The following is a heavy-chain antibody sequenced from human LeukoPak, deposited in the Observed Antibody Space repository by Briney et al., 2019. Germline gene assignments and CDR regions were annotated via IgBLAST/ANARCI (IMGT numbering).Heavy chain of an antibody. Sequence: SETLSLTCAVYGGSFSGYYWSWIRQPPGKGLEWIGEINHSGSTNYNPSLKSRVTISVDTSKNQFSLKLSSVTAADTAVYYCASLKGGYSSGWYVYWGQGTLVTVSS. V-gene: IGHV4-34*01. J-gene: IGHJ4*02. CDR2: INHSGST. D-gene: IGHD6-19*01. CDR3: ASLKGGYSSGWYVY. CDR1: GGSFSGYY.